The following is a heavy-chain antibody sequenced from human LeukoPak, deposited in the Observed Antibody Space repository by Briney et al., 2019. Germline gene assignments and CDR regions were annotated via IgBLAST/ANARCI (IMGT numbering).Heavy chain of an antibody. V-gene: IGHV4-31*03. CDR3: ARGTRRTGPDC. J-gene: IGHJ4*02. Sequence: PSETLSLTCTVSGDSISSGCYYWSWLRQHPGKGLEWIGNIYYSGSTYYNPSLKSRVTISVDTSKNQFSLKLTSVTAADTAVYYCARGTRRTGPDCWGQGTLVTVSS. D-gene: IGHD1/OR15-1a*01. CDR2: IYYSGST. CDR1: GDSISSGCYY.